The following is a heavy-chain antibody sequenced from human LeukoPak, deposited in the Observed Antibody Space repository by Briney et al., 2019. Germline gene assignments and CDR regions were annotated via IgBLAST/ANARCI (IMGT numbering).Heavy chain of an antibody. CDR3: ARSVAVDYYGSGSYYDY. Sequence: GGSLRLSCAASGFTFSSYWMYWVRQAPGKGLVWVSRISSDGSSASYADSVKGRFTISRDNAKNSLYLQMNSLRAEDTAVYYCARSVAVDYYGSGSYYDYWGQGTLVTVSS. CDR1: GFTFSSYW. J-gene: IGHJ4*02. D-gene: IGHD3-10*01. V-gene: IGHV3-74*01. CDR2: ISSDGSSA.